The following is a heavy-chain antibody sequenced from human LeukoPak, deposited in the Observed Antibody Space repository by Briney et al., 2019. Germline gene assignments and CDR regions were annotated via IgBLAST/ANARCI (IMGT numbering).Heavy chain of an antibody. D-gene: IGHD7-27*01. CDR2: ISSNSNYI. J-gene: IGHJ1*01. CDR3: AKVSLGTWYFEH. Sequence: GGSLRLSCAASGFTFSTYSMNWVRQAPGKGLEWLSSISSNSNYIYYADSVKGRFTISRDNAKNSLYLQMNSLRAEDTAVYYCAKVSLGTWYFEHWGQGTLVTVSS. CDR1: GFTFSTYS. V-gene: IGHV3-21*04.